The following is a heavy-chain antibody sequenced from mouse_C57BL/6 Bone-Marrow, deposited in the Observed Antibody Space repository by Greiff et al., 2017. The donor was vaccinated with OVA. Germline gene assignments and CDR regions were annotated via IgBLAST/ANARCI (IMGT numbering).Heavy chain of an antibody. J-gene: IGHJ4*01. CDR3: AKKAFITTVGAMDY. CDR2: IWRGGST. CDR1: GFSLTSYG. Sequence: VQLVESGPGLVQPSQSLSITCTVSGFSLTSYGVHWVRQSPGKGLEWLGVIWRGGSTDYNAAFMSRLSITKDNSKSQVFFKMNSLQADDSAIYYCAKKAFITTVGAMDYWGQGTSVTVSS. V-gene: IGHV2-5*01. D-gene: IGHD1-1*01.